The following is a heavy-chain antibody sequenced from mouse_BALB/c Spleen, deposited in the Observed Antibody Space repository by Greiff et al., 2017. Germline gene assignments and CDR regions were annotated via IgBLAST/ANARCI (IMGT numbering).Heavy chain of an antibody. J-gene: IGHJ1*01. CDR3: ARDYGSSYWYFDV. V-gene: IGHV7-3*02. Sequence: EVMLVESGGGLVQPGGSLRLSCATSGFTFTDYYMSWVRQPPGKALEWLGFIRNKANGYTTEYSASVKGRFTISRDNSQGILYLQMNTLRAEDSATYYCARDYGSSYWYFDVWGAGTTVTVSS. D-gene: IGHD1-1*01. CDR1: GFTFTDYY. CDR2: IRNKANGYTT.